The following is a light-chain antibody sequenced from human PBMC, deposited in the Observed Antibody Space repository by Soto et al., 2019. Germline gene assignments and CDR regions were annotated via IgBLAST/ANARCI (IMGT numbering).Light chain of an antibody. Sequence: DIQMTQSPSSLSASVGDRVTITCRASQSIRNYLNWYQQKPGKAPKLLIYAASSLQSGVPSRFSGSGSGTDFTLTISSLPPEDFATYYCQQSYSTPMYTFGQGTKLEIK. V-gene: IGKV1-39*01. CDR1: QSIRNY. J-gene: IGKJ2*01. CDR2: AAS. CDR3: QQSYSTPMYT.